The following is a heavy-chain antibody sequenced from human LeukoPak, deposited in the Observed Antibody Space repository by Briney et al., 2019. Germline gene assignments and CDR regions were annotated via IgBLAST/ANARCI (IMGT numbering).Heavy chain of an antibody. D-gene: IGHD2-2*01. J-gene: IGHJ6*03. V-gene: IGHV4-4*07. Sequence: SETLSLTYSVSCGSVSGYYWGWIRQPAGKGLEWIGRISTSGSTNYNPSLKSRVTISLDNSKNQFSLTLTSVTAADTAIYFCARTVFGSTSPTRYYYYMDVWGKGATVTVSS. CDR2: ISTSGST. CDR1: CGSVSGYY. CDR3: ARTVFGSTSPTRYYYYMDV.